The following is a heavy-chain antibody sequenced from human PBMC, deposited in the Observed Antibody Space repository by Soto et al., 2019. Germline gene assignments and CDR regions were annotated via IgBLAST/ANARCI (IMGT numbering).Heavy chain of an antibody. J-gene: IGHJ4*02. D-gene: IGHD3-22*01. CDR1: GGSVSSGSYY. CDR2: IYYSGST. V-gene: IGHV4-61*01. Sequence: SETLSLTCTVSGGSVSSGSYYWSWIRQPPGKGLEWIGYIYYSGSTNYNPSLKSRVTISVDTSKNQFSLKLSSVTAADTAVYYCARATYYYDSSGFDYWGQGTLVTVSS. CDR3: ARATYYYDSSGFDY.